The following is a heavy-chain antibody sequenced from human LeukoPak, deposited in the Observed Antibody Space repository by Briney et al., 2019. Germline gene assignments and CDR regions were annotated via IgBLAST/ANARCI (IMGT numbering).Heavy chain of an antibody. V-gene: IGHV3-11*04. CDR3: ARDCLVRYFDWLPSSPLVDGMDV. Sequence: GGSLRLSCAASGFTFSDYYTSWVRQAPGKGLGGVSYISSSSSTIYYADSVKGRFTISRDNAKNSLYLQMNSLRDEDTAVYYCARDCLVRYFDWLPSSPLVDGMDVWGQGTTVTVSS. J-gene: IGHJ6*02. CDR1: GFTFSDYY. CDR2: ISSSSSTI. D-gene: IGHD3-9*01.